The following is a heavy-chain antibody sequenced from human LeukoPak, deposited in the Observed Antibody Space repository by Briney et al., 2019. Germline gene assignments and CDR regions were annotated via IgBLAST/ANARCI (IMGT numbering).Heavy chain of an antibody. CDR3: AKGGYCSSTSCNSGAFDI. J-gene: IGHJ3*02. CDR2: ISGAGGNR. Sequence: GGSLRLSCAPSGFTFSSYAMSWVRQAPGKGLEWVSAISGAGGNRYYRDSVRGRFTISRDNSKNTLYLQMNSLRAEDTALYYCAKGGYCSSTSCNSGAFDIWGQGTMVTVSS. V-gene: IGHV3-23*01. D-gene: IGHD2-2*01. CDR1: GFTFSSYA.